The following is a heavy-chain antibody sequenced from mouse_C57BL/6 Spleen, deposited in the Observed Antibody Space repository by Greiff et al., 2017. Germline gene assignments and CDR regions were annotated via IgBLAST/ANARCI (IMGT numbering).Heavy chain of an antibody. Sequence: DVKLVESGGGLVKPGGSLKLSCAASGFTFSSYAMSWVRQTPEKRLEWVATISDGGSYTYYPDNVKGRFTISRDNAKHNLYLQMSHLKSEDTAMYYCARVYGSSYSYYFDYWGQGTTLTVSS. D-gene: IGHD1-1*01. CDR2: ISDGGSYT. J-gene: IGHJ2*01. CDR3: ARVYGSSYSYYFDY. V-gene: IGHV5-4*03. CDR1: GFTFSSYA.